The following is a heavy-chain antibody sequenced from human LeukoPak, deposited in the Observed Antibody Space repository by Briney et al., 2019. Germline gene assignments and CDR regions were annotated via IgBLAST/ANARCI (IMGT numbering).Heavy chain of an antibody. D-gene: IGHD1-14*01. CDR2: ISSSGSTV. CDR3: AAKEGTQSDFDY. J-gene: IGHJ4*02. Sequence: PGGSLRLSCAASGFTFSSYSMNWVRQAPGKGLEWVSYISSSGSTVYYPDSVKGRFSISRDNAKNSLSLQMNSLRAEDTAVYFCAAKEGTQSDFDYWGQGTLVTVSS. V-gene: IGHV3-48*04. CDR1: GFTFSSYS.